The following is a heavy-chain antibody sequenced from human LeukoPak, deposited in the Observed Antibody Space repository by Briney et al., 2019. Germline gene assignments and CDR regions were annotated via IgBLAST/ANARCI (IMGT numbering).Heavy chain of an antibody. CDR3: ARGAQWRSYYYGMNV. Sequence: IPSETLSLTCTVSGGSISSDSYYWSWIRQPAGKGLEWIGRIYTSGSTNYNPSLKSRVTISVDTSRNQFSLKVNSVTAADTAVYYCARGAQWRSYYYGMNVWGQGTTATVSS. CDR1: GGSISSDSYY. V-gene: IGHV4-61*02. D-gene: IGHD6-19*01. CDR2: IYTSGST. J-gene: IGHJ6*02.